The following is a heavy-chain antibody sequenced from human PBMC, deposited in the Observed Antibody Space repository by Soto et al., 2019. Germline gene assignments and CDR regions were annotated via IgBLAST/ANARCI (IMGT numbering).Heavy chain of an antibody. J-gene: IGHJ4*02. CDR2: ISGRGDHR. V-gene: IGHV3-23*01. CDR3: ARDGDVNTGFGKDY. D-gene: IGHD3-16*01. CDR1: PITVYNFAA. Sequence: EMQLLESGGGLGQPGGSLRLSCVASPITVYNFAAMSWVRQTPERGLEWVSTISGRGDHRYYADSVKGRFTISRDNSKNTLYLQMTSLSAEDTAMYYCARDGDVNTGFGKDYWGQGTLVTVSS.